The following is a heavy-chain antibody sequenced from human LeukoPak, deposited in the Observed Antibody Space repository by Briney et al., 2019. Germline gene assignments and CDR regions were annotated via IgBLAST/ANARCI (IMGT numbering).Heavy chain of an antibody. CDR1: GFTFSSYG. CDR3: AKEEDSSGYYYENPVDY. V-gene: IGHV3-30*18. CDR2: ISYDGSNK. Sequence: SGGSLRLSCAASGFTFSSYGMHWVRQAPGKGLEWVAVISYDGSNKYYADSVKGRFTISRDNSKNTLYLQMNSLRAEDTAVYYCAKEEDSSGYYYENPVDYWGQGTLVTVSS. D-gene: IGHD3-22*01. J-gene: IGHJ4*02.